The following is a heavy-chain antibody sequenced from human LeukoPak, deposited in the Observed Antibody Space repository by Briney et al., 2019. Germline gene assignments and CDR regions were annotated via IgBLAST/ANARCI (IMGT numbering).Heavy chain of an antibody. CDR3: ARGAARMVEMGTMISFAY. CDR2: NSASGGRI. V-gene: IGHV3-23*01. Sequence: GGSLRLSCAASGFTFSTYGMSWVRQAPGKGLEWVAGNSASGGRIYYADSVKGRFTIPRDTSKNTLYLQMNSLRAEDTAVYYCARGAARMVEMGTMISFAYWGQGTLVTVSS. CDR1: GFTFSTYG. D-gene: IGHD5-24*01. J-gene: IGHJ4*02.